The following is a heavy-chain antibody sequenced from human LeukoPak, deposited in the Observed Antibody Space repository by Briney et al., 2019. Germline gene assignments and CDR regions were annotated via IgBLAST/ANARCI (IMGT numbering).Heavy chain of an antibody. CDR1: GYTFTDYY. D-gene: IGHD6-13*01. Sequence: GASVKVSCKASGYTFTDYYVHWVRQAPGQGLETMGWINPNSGGTDYAQKFQGWVTMTRDTSISTAYMELSRLKSDDTALYYCARGTKIGATGKDAFDIWGQGTMVTVSS. V-gene: IGHV1-2*04. CDR3: ARGTKIGATGKDAFDI. CDR2: INPNSGGT. J-gene: IGHJ3*02.